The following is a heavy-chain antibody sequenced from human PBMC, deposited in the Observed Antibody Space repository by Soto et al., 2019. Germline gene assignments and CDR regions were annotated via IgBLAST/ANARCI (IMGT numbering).Heavy chain of an antibody. J-gene: IGHJ4*02. Sequence: ASVKVSCKASGGTFSSYAISWVRQAPGQGLEWMGGIIPIFGTANYAQKFQGRVTITADESTSTAYMELSSLRSEDTAVYYCARVFSGYSSGPLGYWGQGTLVTVSS. CDR3: ARVFSGYSSGPLGY. D-gene: IGHD6-19*01. CDR1: GGTFSSYA. V-gene: IGHV1-69*13. CDR2: IIPIFGTA.